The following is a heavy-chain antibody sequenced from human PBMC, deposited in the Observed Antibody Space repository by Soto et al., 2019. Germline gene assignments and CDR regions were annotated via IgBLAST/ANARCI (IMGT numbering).Heavy chain of an antibody. J-gene: IGHJ4*02. D-gene: IGHD3-10*01. Sequence: PGGSLRLSCAASGFTFSTFAMNWVRQAPGKGLEWVSSTSKTGASTYYADSVRGRFTLTRDNSKNTLYLQMNSLRVDDTAVYYCAKAEGWELGPGDSWGQGTVVTVSS. CDR1: GFTFSTFA. CDR2: TSKTGAST. V-gene: IGHV3-23*01. CDR3: AKAEGWELGPGDS.